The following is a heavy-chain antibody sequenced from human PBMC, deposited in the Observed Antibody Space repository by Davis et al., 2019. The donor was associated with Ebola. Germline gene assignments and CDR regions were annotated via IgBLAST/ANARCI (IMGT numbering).Heavy chain of an antibody. CDR1: GFTFSSYS. J-gene: IGHJ4*02. CDR2: ISSGSIYI. D-gene: IGHD1-26*01. Sequence: PGGSLRLSCAASGFTFSSYSMNWVRQAPGKGLEWVSSISSGSIYIYYADSVKGRFTISRDNAKNSLYLQMNSLRAGDTAVYYCARDPIVEAAFGYWGQGTLVTVSS. CDR3: ARDPIVEAAFGY. V-gene: IGHV3-21*01.